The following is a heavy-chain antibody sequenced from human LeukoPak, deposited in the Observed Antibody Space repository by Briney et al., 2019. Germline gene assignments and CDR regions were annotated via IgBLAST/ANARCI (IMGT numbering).Heavy chain of an antibody. D-gene: IGHD6-19*01. J-gene: IGHJ4*02. V-gene: IGHV1-2*02. Sequence: GASVKVSCKASGYTFTGYYMHWVRQAPGQGLEWMGWINPNSGGTNYAQKFQGRVTMTRDTSISTACMELSRLRSDDTAVYYCARVPEKTSGFDYWGPGTLVTVSS. CDR3: ARVPEKTSGFDY. CDR2: INPNSGGT. CDR1: GYTFTGYY.